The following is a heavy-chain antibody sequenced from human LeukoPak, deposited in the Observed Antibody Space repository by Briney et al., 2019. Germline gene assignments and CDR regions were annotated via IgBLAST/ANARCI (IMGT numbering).Heavy chain of an antibody. D-gene: IGHD3-16*01. CDR2: ISYDGTNK. Sequence: GGSRRLSCAASGFTFSRYGMHWVRQAPGKGLEWVAVISYDGTNKFYADSVKGRFTLSRDNSKNTLFLEMNSLRGDDTAVYYCAKDQMIRWGRPIDDYWGQGTLVTVPS. CDR3: AKDQMIRWGRPIDDY. CDR1: GFTFSRYG. V-gene: IGHV3-30*18. J-gene: IGHJ4*02.